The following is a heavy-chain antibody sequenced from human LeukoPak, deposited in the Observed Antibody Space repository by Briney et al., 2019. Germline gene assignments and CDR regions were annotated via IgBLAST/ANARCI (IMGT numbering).Heavy chain of an antibody. CDR1: GFTFSSYA. CDR2: ISGSGGST. D-gene: IGHD3-22*01. Sequence: PGGSLRLSCAASGFTFSSYAMSWVRQAPGKGLEWVSAISGSGGSTYYADSVKGRFTISRDNSKNTLYLQMNSQRAEDTAVYYCAKASMIVVVITYLDYWGQGTLVTVSS. V-gene: IGHV3-23*01. CDR3: AKASMIVVVITYLDY. J-gene: IGHJ4*02.